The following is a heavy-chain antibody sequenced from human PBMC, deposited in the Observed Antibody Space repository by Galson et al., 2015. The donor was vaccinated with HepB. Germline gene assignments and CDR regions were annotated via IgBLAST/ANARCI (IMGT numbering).Heavy chain of an antibody. J-gene: IGHJ3*02. CDR2: ISGSGGST. CDR1: GFTFSSYA. D-gene: IGHD5-18*01. V-gene: IGHV3-23*01. Sequence: SLRLSCAASGFTFSSYAMSWVRQAPGKGLEWVSAISGSGGSTYYADSVKGRFTISRDNSKNTLYLQMNSLRAEDTAVYYCAIIGGYSYAGSGFDAFDIWGQGTMVTVSS. CDR3: AIIGGYSYAGSGFDAFDI.